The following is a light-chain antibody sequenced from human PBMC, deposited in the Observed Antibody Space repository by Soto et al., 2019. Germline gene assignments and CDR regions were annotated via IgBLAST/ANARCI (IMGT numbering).Light chain of an antibody. Sequence: QSVLTQPPSVSAAPGQKVTISCSGSSSNIGNNYVSWYQQLPGTAPKLLIYDVGARPSGISDRFSGSKSGNTASLTISGLQAEDEADYYCSSYTAFTTYVFGSGTKVTVL. V-gene: IGLV1-51*01. CDR1: SSNIGNNY. CDR3: SSYTAFTTYV. J-gene: IGLJ1*01. CDR2: DVG.